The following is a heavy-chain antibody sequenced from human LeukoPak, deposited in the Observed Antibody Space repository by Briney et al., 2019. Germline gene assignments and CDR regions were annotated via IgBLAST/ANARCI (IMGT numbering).Heavy chain of an antibody. CDR2: IYYSGST. V-gene: IGHV4-39*07. D-gene: IGHD3-10*01. CDR1: GGSISSSSYY. CDR3: ARDVTMVRGVFDY. J-gene: IGHJ4*02. Sequence: SETLSLTCTVSGGSISSSSYYWGCIRQPPGKGLEWIGSIYYSGSTYYNPSLKSRVTISVDTSKNQFSLKLSSVTAADTAVYYCARDVTMVRGVFDYWGQGTLVTVSS.